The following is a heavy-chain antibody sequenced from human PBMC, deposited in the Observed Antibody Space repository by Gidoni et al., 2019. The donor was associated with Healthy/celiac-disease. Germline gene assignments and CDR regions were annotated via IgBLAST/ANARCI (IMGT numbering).Heavy chain of an antibody. D-gene: IGHD2-15*01. J-gene: IGHJ5*02. CDR2: IKQDGNEK. V-gene: IGHV3-7*01. Sequence: EVQLVESGGGSVQPGGSLRLSCAASGFTFSSNWMSWVRQAPGKGLEWVANIKQDGNEKYYVDSVKGRFTISRDNAKYSLYLQMNSLRAEDTAVFYCARGGATLLSWGQGTLVTVSS. CDR1: GFTFSSNW. CDR3: ARGGATLLS.